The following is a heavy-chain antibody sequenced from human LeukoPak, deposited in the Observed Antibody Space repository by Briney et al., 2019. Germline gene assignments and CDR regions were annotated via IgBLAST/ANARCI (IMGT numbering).Heavy chain of an antibody. J-gene: IGHJ4*02. CDR1: GFTFGDCG. CDR3: ARARDIAAAGIRPSYYFDY. Sequence: PGGSLRLSCEASGFTFGDCGMSWVRQAPGKGLEWVSGINWNGGSPRYADSVKGRFTISRDNSKSTLYLQMNSLRAEDTAVYYCARARDIAAAGIRPSYYFDYWGQGTLVTVSS. CDR2: INWNGGSP. V-gene: IGHV3-20*04. D-gene: IGHD6-13*01.